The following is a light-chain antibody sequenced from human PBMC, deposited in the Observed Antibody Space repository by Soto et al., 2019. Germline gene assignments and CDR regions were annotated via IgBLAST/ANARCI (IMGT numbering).Light chain of an antibody. CDR2: AAS. CDR1: QSISVH. Sequence: DIQMTQSPSSVSASVGDTVTITCRASQSISVHLNWYQQKPGKVPKLLIYAASNLHSGVPSRFSGSGSETDFALTISILQPEDFATYYCQQSFITPYTFGQGTRLEIK. CDR3: QQSFITPYT. V-gene: IGKV1-39*01. J-gene: IGKJ2*01.